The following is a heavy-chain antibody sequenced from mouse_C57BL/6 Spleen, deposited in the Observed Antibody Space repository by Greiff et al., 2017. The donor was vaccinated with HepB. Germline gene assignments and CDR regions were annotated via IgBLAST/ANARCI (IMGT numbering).Heavy chain of an antibody. CDR3: ASGGVYYGNYGYFDV. J-gene: IGHJ1*03. D-gene: IGHD2-1*01. V-gene: IGHV1-55*01. Sequence: QVQLKQPGAELVKPGASVKMSCKASGYTFTSYWITWVKQRPGQGLEWIGDIYPGSGSTNYNEKFKSKATLTVDTSSSTAYMQLSSLTSEDSAVYYCASGGVYYGNYGYFDVWGTGTTATVSS. CDR1: GYTFTSYW. CDR2: IYPGSGST.